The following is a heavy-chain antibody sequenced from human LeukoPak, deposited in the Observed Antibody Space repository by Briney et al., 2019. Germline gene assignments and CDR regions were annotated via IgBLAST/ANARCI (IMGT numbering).Heavy chain of an antibody. Sequence: GGSLRLSCAASGFTFRSYAMSWVRQAPGKGLEWVSVISGSGGSTYYADSVKGRFTISRDNSKNTLYLQMNSLRAEDTAVYYCAKATYYYDSSGYYSPYYFDYWGQGTLVTVSS. V-gene: IGHV3-23*01. J-gene: IGHJ4*02. CDR2: ISGSGGST. D-gene: IGHD3-22*01. CDR3: AKATYYYDSSGYYSPYYFDY. CDR1: GFTFRSYA.